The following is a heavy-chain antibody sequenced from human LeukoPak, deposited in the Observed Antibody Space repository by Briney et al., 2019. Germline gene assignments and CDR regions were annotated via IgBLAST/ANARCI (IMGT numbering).Heavy chain of an antibody. J-gene: IGHJ5*02. V-gene: IGHV1-24*01. CDR3: ARAGGPYCSSTSCSPRFDP. Sequence: ASVKVSCKVSGYTLTELSMHWVRRAPGKGLERMGGFDPEDGETIYAQKFQGRVTMTEDTSTDTAYMELSSLRSDDTAVYYCARAGGPYCSSTSCSPRFDPWGQGTLVTVSS. CDR2: FDPEDGET. D-gene: IGHD2-2*01. CDR1: GYTLTELS.